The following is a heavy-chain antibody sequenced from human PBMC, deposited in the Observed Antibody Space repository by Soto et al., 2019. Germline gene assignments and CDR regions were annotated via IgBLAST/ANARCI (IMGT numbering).Heavy chain of an antibody. V-gene: IGHV3-23*01. CDR3: AKGPPQYAPWYYYYGMDV. D-gene: IGHD2-8*01. J-gene: IGHJ6*02. Sequence: GGSLRLSCAASGFTFSSYAMSWVRQAPGKGLEWVSAISGSGGSTYYADSVKGRFTISRDNSKNTLYLQMNSLRAEDTAVYYCAKGPPQYAPWYYYYGMDVWGQGTTVTVSS. CDR1: GFTFSSYA. CDR2: ISGSGGST.